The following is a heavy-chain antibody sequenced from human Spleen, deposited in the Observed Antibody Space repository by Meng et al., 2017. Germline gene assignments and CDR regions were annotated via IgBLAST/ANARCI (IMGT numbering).Heavy chain of an antibody. CDR1: GSTFSSYA. D-gene: IGHD3-9*01. Sequence: GESLKISCAASGSTFSSYAMCWVRQAPGKGLEWGSSISGSGGSTYYADSVKGRFTIARDNSKTTLYLQMNSLRGEDTAVYYGARSAGRDDPRYFDWLLRYYNYGMDVWGQGTTVTVSS. CDR2: ISGSGGST. J-gene: IGHJ6*02. V-gene: IGHV3-23*01. CDR3: ARSAGRDDPRYFDWLLRYYNYGMDV.